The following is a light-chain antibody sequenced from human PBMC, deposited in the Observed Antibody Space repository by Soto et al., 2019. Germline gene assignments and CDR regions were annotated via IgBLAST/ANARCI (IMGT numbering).Light chain of an antibody. CDR2: EVS. CDR3: SSYTSSNTPVV. J-gene: IGLJ2*01. V-gene: IGLV2-14*01. Sequence: QSALTQPASVSGSPGRSITISCTGTSSDVGGYNYVSWYQQHPGKAPKLMIYEVSNRPSGVSNRFSGSKSGNTASLTISGLQAEDEADYYCSSYTSSNTPVVFGGGTQLTVL. CDR1: SSDVGGYNY.